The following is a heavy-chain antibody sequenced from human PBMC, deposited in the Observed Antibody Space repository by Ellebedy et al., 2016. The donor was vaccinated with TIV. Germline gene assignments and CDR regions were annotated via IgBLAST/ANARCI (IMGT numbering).Heavy chain of an antibody. D-gene: IGHD2-2*01. CDR1: GYTFSSQG. V-gene: IGHV1-18*01. CDR3: ARTSYCSSTSCEDYLDY. J-gene: IGHJ4*02. Sequence: ASVKVSXKASGYTFSSQGISWVRQAPGQGLEWMGWISVYNGNTNSAQKLQGRVTMSTDTSTSTAYMELRSLRSDDTAVYYCARTSYCSSTSCEDYLDYWGQGTLVTVSS. CDR2: ISVYNGNT.